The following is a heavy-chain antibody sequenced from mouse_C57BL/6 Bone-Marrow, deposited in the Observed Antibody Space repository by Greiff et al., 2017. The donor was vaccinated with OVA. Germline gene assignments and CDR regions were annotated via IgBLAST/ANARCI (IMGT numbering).Heavy chain of an antibody. CDR1: GYSITSGYY. CDR2: ISYDGSN. V-gene: IGHV3-6*01. CDR3: ATSYDYAAWFAY. D-gene: IGHD2-4*01. Sequence: EVQLQESGPGLVKPSQSLSLTCSVTGYSITSGYYWNWIRQFPGNKLEWMGYISYDGSNNYNPSLKNRISITRDTSKNQFFLKLNSVTTEDTATYYCATSYDYAAWFAYWGQGTLVTVSA. J-gene: IGHJ3*01.